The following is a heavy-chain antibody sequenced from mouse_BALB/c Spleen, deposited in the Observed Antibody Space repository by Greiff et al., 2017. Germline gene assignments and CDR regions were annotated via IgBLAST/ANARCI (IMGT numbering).Heavy chain of an antibody. CDR1: GFTFSDYY. CDR3: ARAFSGLGAMDY. CDR2: ISDGGSYT. J-gene: IGHJ4*01. Sequence: EVKVVESGGGLVKPGGSLKLSCAASGFTFSDYYMYWVRQTPEKRLEWVATISDGGSYTYYPDSVKGRFTISRDNAKNNLYLQMSSLKSEDTAMYYGARAFSGLGAMDYWGQGTSVTVSS. V-gene: IGHV5-4*02. D-gene: IGHD6-2*01.